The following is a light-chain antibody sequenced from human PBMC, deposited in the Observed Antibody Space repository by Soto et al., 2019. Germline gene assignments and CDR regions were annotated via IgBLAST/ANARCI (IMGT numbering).Light chain of an antibody. CDR3: QQYDNWPPLT. J-gene: IGKJ4*01. V-gene: IGKV3-15*01. CDR2: GAS. CDR1: QTIYYS. Sequence: EIVMTQSPATLSVSPGERATLSCRASQTIYYSLAWYQHKPGQAPRLLIYGASTRAAGIPDRFIGSGSGTEFTLTISSLQSEDFAVYYCQQYDNWPPLTFGGGTKVEIK.